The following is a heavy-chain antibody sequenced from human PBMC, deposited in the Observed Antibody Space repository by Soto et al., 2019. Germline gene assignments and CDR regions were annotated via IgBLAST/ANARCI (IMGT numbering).Heavy chain of an antibody. Sequence: SETLSLTCTVSGGSISSSSYYWGWIRQPPGKGLEWIGSIYYSGSTYYNPSLKSRVTISVDTSKNQFSLKLSSVTAADTAVYYCARHQYGYNSYYYGMDVWGQGTTVTVSS. D-gene: IGHD5-12*01. V-gene: IGHV4-39*01. CDR1: GGSISSSSYY. CDR2: IYYSGST. CDR3: ARHQYGYNSYYYGMDV. J-gene: IGHJ6*02.